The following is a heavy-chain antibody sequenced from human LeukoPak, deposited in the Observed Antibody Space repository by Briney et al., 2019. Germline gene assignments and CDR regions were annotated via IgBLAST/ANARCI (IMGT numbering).Heavy chain of an antibody. Sequence: GGSLRLSCAASGFSFRAYGMHWVRQAPGKGLEWVSYISSSGSTIYYADSVKGRFTISRDNAKNSLYLQMNSLRAEDTAVYYCARDRRLWYSSGWYFDYWGQGTLVTVSS. CDR2: ISSSGSTI. CDR3: ARDRRLWYSSGWYFDY. CDR1: GFSFRAYG. J-gene: IGHJ4*02. D-gene: IGHD6-19*01. V-gene: IGHV3-48*04.